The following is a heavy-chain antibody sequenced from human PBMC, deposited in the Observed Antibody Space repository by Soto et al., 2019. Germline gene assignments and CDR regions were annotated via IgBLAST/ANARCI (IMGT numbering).Heavy chain of an antibody. D-gene: IGHD1-1*01. Sequence: QVQLQESGPGLVKPSQTLSLTCTVSGGSISSGGYYWSWIRQHPGKGLEWIGYIYYSGSTYYNPSLKSRVTISVDTSKNQFSLKLSSVTATDTAVYYCARGRTGTPSAFDIWGQGTMVTVSS. J-gene: IGHJ3*02. CDR3: ARGRTGTPSAFDI. CDR2: IYYSGST. CDR1: GGSISSGGYY. V-gene: IGHV4-31*03.